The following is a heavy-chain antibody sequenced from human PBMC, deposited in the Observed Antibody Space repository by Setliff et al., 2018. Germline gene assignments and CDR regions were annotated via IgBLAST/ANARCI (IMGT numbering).Heavy chain of an antibody. CDR1: GYTFTSYY. CDR2: INPSGGST. Sequence: GASVKVPCKASGYTFTSYYMHWVRQAPGQGLEWMGIINPSGGSTSYAQKFQGRVTMTRDTSTSTVYMELSSLRSEDTAVYYCARRSSSGNGFDYWGQGTQVTVSS. CDR3: ARRSSSGNGFDY. D-gene: IGHD6-13*01. J-gene: IGHJ4*02. V-gene: IGHV1-46*01.